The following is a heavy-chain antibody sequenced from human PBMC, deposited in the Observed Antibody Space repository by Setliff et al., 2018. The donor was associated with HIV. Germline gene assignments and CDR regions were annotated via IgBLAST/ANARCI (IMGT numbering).Heavy chain of an antibody. J-gene: IGHJ5*02. D-gene: IGHD3-3*01. V-gene: IGHV3-30*18. CDR2: ISDKGHEK. Sequence: GGSLRLSCAASGFTFTYHAMTWVRQAPGKGLESVALISDKGHEKYYADSVKGRFTVSRDNSKNTLYLQMNDLRAEDTALYYCGKDYTRTFWEYNWYDLWGQGTQVTVSS. CDR3: GKDYTRTFWEYNWYDL. CDR1: GFTFTYHA.